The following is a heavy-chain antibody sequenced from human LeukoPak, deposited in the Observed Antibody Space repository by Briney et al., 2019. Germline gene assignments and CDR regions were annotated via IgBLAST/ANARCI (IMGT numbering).Heavy chain of an antibody. Sequence: GGSLRLSCAASGFTFSTYGMHWVRQAPGKGLEWVAVISYDGSNRYYTDSVKGRFTISRDNSKNTLYLQMNSLRTEDTAVYYCARGGDSENLDYWGQGTLVTVSS. V-gene: IGHV3-30*03. CDR3: ARGGDSENLDY. CDR2: ISYDGSNR. D-gene: IGHD2-21*02. J-gene: IGHJ4*02. CDR1: GFTFSTYG.